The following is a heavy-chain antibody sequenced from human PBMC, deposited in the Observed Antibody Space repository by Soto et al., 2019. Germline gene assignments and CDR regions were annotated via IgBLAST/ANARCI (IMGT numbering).Heavy chain of an antibody. J-gene: IGHJ4*02. D-gene: IGHD2-21*02. CDR1: GYTFTSYY. CDR2: INPSGGST. Sequence: QVQLVQSGAEVKKPGASVKVSCKASGYTFTSYYMHWVRQAPGQGLEWMGIINPSGGSTSYAQKFQGSVTMTRDTSTSTVYMELSSLRSEDTAVYYCARAYCGGHCKPSFDYWGQGTLVTVSS. CDR3: ARAYCGGHCKPSFDY. V-gene: IGHV1-46*01.